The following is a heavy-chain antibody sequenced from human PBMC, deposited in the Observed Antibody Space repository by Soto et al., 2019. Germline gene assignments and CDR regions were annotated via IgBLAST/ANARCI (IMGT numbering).Heavy chain of an antibody. Sequence: QVQLQQWGAGLLKPSETLSLTCAVYGGSFSGYYWSWIRQPPGKGLEWIGEINHSGSTNYNPSLKSRVTISVDTSKNQFSLKLSSVTAADTAVYDCAREGCSGGSCYSDYWGQGTLVTVSS. V-gene: IGHV4-34*01. CDR2: INHSGST. D-gene: IGHD2-15*01. CDR1: GGSFSGYY. J-gene: IGHJ4*02. CDR3: AREGCSGGSCYSDY.